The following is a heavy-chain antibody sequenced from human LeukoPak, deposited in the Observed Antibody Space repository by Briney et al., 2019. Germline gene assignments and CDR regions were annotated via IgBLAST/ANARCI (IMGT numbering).Heavy chain of an antibody. D-gene: IGHD1-7*01. V-gene: IGHV4-34*01. Sequence: SETLSLTCAVYGGSFSGYYWSWIRQPPGKGLEWIGEINHSGSTNYNPSLKSRVTISVDTSKNQFSLKLSPVTAADTAVYYCASQTGTTSGSLYWGQGTLVTVSS. CDR1: GGSFSGYY. CDR2: INHSGST. J-gene: IGHJ4*02. CDR3: ASQTGTTSGSLY.